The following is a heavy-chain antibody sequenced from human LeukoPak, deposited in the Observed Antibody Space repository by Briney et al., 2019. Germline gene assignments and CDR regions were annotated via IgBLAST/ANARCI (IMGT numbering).Heavy chain of an antibody. CDR1: GFTFSGHW. J-gene: IGHJ4*02. Sequence: GGSLRVSCVASGFTFSGHWMHWVRQVPGKGLVAVSRITPDGSATTYADSVKGRFTISRDNAKNTLYLEMNSLTAEDTALYYCTRSGYYNGYDYWGQGTLVTVSS. CDR3: TRSGYYNGYDY. CDR2: ITPDGSAT. D-gene: IGHD3-10*01. V-gene: IGHV3-74*03.